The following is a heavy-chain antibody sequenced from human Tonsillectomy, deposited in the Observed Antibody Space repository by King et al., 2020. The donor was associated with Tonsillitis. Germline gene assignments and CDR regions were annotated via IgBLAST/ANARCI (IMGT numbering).Heavy chain of an antibody. CDR3: AKDIRPYYYDSSGSLMYY. Sequence: VQLVESGGGVVQPGGSLRLSCAASGFTFDDYAMHWVRQAPGKGLEWVSLISGDGGSTYYADSVKGRFTISRDNSKNSLYLQMNSLRTEDTALYYCAKDIRPYYYDSSGSLMYYWGQGTLVTVSS. CDR1: GFTFDDYA. D-gene: IGHD3-22*01. J-gene: IGHJ4*02. V-gene: IGHV3-43*02. CDR2: ISGDGGST.